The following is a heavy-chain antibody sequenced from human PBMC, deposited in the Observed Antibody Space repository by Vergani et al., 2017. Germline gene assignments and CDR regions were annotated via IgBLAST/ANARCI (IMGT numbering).Heavy chain of an antibody. CDR3: ARDLVVGATNYYYGMDV. Sequence: QVQLVESGGGVVQPGRSLRLSCAASGFTFSSYGMHWVRQAPGKGLEWVAVIWYDGSNKYYADSVKGRFTISRDNSKKTLYLQMNSLRAEDTAVYYCARDLVVGATNYYYGMDVWGQGTTVTVSS. V-gene: IGHV3-33*01. D-gene: IGHD1-26*01. CDR2: IWYDGSNK. CDR1: GFTFSSYG. J-gene: IGHJ6*02.